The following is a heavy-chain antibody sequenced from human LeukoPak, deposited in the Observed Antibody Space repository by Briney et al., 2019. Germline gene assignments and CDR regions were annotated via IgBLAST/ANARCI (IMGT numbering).Heavy chain of an antibody. V-gene: IGHV1-2*06. CDR3: ARGGSSSYRFDP. CDR1: GYTFTGYY. J-gene: IGHJ5*02. Sequence: ASVKVSCKASGYTFTGYYMHWVRQAPGQGLEWMGRINPNSGGTNYAQKFQGRITMTRDTSISTAYMELSRLRSDDTAVYYCARGGSSSYRFDPWGQGTLVTVSS. D-gene: IGHD6-13*01. CDR2: INPNSGGT.